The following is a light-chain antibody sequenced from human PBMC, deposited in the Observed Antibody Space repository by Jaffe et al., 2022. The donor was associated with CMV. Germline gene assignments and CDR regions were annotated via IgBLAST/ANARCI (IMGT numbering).Light chain of an antibody. CDR1: QSFSSNY. CDR3: QQYAGTWT. V-gene: IGKV3-20*01. Sequence: EIVLTQSPGTLSLSPGDRATLSCRASQSFSSNYLSWYQQKPGQAPRLLIYGASSRATGIPDRFSGSGSGTDFTLTISRLEPEDFAVYYCQQYAGTWTFGLGTKVEIK. CDR2: GAS. J-gene: IGKJ1*01.